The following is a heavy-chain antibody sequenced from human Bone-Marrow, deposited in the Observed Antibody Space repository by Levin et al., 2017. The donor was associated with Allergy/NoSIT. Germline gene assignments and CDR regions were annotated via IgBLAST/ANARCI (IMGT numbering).Heavy chain of an antibody. CDR1: GFPFGSYG. CDR3: AKDFGGVSPLDY. V-gene: IGHV3-30*18. CDR2: VSYDGTNK. D-gene: IGHD3-16*01. Sequence: GGSLRLSCAASGFPFGSYGINWVRQAPGKGLEWIAVVSYDGTNKIYADSVEGRFTISRDNSKNTVYLQMDSLRVEDTAVYYCAKDFGGVSPLDYWGQGNLVTVSP. J-gene: IGHJ4*02.